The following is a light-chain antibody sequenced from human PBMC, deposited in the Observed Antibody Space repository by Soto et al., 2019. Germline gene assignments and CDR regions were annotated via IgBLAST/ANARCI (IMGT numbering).Light chain of an antibody. CDR2: VAS. CDR3: QQYTVWPLT. V-gene: IGKV3-15*01. Sequence: EIVMTQSPATLSVSPGERATLSCRASQSVSSNLAWYQQKPGQTPKLLIYVASTRATGIPARFSGSGSGTEITLTISSRQSEDFAVYYGQQYTVWPLTFGGGTKAEFK. CDR1: QSVSSN. J-gene: IGKJ4*01.